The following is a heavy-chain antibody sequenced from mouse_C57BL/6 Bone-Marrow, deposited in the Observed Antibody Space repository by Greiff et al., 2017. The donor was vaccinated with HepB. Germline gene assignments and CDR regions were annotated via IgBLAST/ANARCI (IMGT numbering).Heavy chain of an antibody. J-gene: IGHJ2*01. Sequence: QVQLKQSGAELARPGASVKLSCKASGYTFTSYGISWVKQRTGQGLEWIGEIYPRSGNTYYNEKFKGKATLTADKSSSTAYMELRSLTSEDSAVYFCARGDYYGSSYGYFDYWGQGTTLTVSS. D-gene: IGHD1-1*01. CDR2: IYPRSGNT. V-gene: IGHV1-81*01. CDR1: GYTFTSYG. CDR3: ARGDYYGSSYGYFDY.